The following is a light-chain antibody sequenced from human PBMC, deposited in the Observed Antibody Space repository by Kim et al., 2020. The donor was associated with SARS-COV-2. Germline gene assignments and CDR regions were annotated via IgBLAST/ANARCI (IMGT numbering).Light chain of an antibody. CDR3: QHYNNWPHDT. J-gene: IGKJ2*01. V-gene: IGKV3D-15*01. CDR2: AAS. Sequence: IVMTQSPATLSLPPGERATLSCRASQSVSSNLAWYQQKPGQAPRLLIYAASIRATGIPARFSGSGSETEFTLTISSLQSEDFAVYYCQHYNNWPHDTFGQGTKLEI. CDR1: QSVSSN.